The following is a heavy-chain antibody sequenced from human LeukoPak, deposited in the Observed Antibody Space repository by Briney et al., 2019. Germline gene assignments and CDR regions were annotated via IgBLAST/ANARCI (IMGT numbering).Heavy chain of an antibody. D-gene: IGHD6-19*01. Sequence: GGSLRLSCAASGFIFSGSDMHWVRQASGKGLEWVGRITTKANNYATAYGASVKGRFTISRDDSESTAYLQMNSLKTEDTAVYYCTTYRSGHYWGQGTLVTVSS. CDR1: GFIFSGSD. CDR3: TTYRSGHY. CDR2: ITTKANNYAT. V-gene: IGHV3-73*01. J-gene: IGHJ4*02.